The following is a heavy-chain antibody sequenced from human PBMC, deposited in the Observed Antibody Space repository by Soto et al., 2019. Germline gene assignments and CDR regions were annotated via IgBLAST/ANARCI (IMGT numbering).Heavy chain of an antibody. CDR1: GRSMSPYY. J-gene: IGHJ6*02. Sequence: PSETLSLTCTVSGRSMSPYYWTWIRQPPGKGLEWIANIYYRGNTNYNPSFESRVTISIDTSKNQFSLKLNSVTAADTAVYYCARHSKKPGDFDYYYGMDVWGQGTTVT. V-gene: IGHV4-59*08. CDR3: ARHSKKPGDFDYYYGMDV. CDR2: IYYRGNT. D-gene: IGHD3-3*01.